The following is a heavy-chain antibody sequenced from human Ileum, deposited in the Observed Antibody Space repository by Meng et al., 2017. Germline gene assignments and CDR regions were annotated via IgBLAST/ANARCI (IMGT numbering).Heavy chain of an antibody. CDR2: SNSDGSIT. V-gene: IGHV3-74*01. Sequence: EGCLVGSWWGLLPPAGPLSLSCEASGFTCRDYWMHWFRQVPGKVLVCVSRSNSDGSITNYADSVKGRFTISKDNAKNTLFLQMNGLRDEDTALYFCVRGSNDWYGIDYWGQGTLVTVSS. CDR1: GFTCRDYW. CDR3: VRGSNDWYGIDY. J-gene: IGHJ4*02. D-gene: IGHD3-9*01.